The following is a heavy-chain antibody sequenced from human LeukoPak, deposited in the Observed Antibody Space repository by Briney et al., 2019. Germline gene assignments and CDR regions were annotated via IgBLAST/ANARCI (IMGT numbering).Heavy chain of an antibody. Sequence: ASVNVSCKVSGYTLTELSMHWVRQAPGKGLEWMGGFDPEDGETIYAQKFQGRVTMTEDTSTDTAYMELSSLRSEDTAVYYCATTVHRYCSSTSCYGNNWFDPWGQGTLVTVSS. V-gene: IGHV1-24*01. CDR3: ATTVHRYCSSTSCYGNNWFDP. CDR1: GYTLTELS. CDR2: FDPEDGET. J-gene: IGHJ5*02. D-gene: IGHD2-2*01.